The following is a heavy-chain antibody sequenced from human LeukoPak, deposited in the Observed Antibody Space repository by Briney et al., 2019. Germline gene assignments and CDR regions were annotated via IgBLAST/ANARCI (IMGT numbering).Heavy chain of an antibody. Sequence: PSETLSLTCAVYGGSFSGYYWSWIRQPPGKGLEWIGEINHSGSTNYNPSLKSRVTISVDTSKNQFSLKLSSVTAADTAVYYCARLMGAGGYWGQGTLVTVSS. J-gene: IGHJ4*02. V-gene: IGHV4-34*01. CDR2: INHSGST. CDR3: ARLMGAGGY. CDR1: GGSFSGYY. D-gene: IGHD1-26*01.